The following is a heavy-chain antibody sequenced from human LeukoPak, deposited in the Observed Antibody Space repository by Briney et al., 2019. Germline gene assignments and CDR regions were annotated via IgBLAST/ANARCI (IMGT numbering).Heavy chain of an antibody. Sequence: ASVRVSCKVSGYTLIDLAMHWGRQAPGKGGEWMGGLDPEDGEAIYAQPLQGRVTMTEDTSSDTAYMVLSSLRSEDTAVYYCATRNFGDYGAFDIWGQGTMVTVSS. V-gene: IGHV1-24*01. CDR1: GYTLIDLA. J-gene: IGHJ3*02. CDR2: LDPEDGEA. D-gene: IGHD4-17*01. CDR3: ATRNFGDYGAFDI.